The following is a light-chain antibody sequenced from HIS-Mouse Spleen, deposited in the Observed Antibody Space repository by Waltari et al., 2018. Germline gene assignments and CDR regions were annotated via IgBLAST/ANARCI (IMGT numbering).Light chain of an antibody. Sequence: QAALTQPGSGSGSPGKADNIPWHGNRRDGGGYNLGPWYQQHPGKAPKLMIYEGSKRPSGVSNRFSGSKSGNTASLTISGLQAEDEADYYCCSYAGSSTWVFGGGTKLTVL. CDR3: CSYAGSSTWV. V-gene: IGLV2-23*01. CDR1: RRDGGGYNL. CDR2: EGS. J-gene: IGLJ3*02.